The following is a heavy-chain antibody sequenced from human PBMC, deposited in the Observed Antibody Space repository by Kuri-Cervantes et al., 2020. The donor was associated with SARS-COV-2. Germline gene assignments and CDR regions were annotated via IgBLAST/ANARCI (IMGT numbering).Heavy chain of an antibody. D-gene: IGHD2-15*01. J-gene: IGHJ4*02. CDR1: GFTFSSYA. V-gene: IGHV3-30-3*01. Sequence: GGSLRLSCAASGFTFSSYAMHWVRQAPGKGLEWVAVISYDGSNKYYADSVKGRFTISRDNSKNTLYLQMNSLRAEDTAVYYCASDIVVVVAATGPVFDYWGQGTLVTVSS. CDR3: ASDIVVVVAATGPVFDY. CDR2: ISYDGSNK.